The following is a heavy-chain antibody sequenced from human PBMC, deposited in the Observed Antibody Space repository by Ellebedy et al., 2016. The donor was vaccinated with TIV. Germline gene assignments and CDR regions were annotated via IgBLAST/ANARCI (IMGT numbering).Heavy chain of an antibody. CDR2: ISNDGNHR. V-gene: IGHV3-30*18. Sequence: GESLKISCAASGFTFSGYGIHWVRQAPGKGLEWVAVISNDGNHRYYADSVKGRFTVYRDNFNDTLYLQMNSLRTEDTAIYHCAKDRHPLITTWYQNYFDYWGQGTLVTVSS. CDR1: GFTFSGYG. J-gene: IGHJ4*02. CDR3: AKDRHPLITTWYQNYFDY. D-gene: IGHD6-13*01.